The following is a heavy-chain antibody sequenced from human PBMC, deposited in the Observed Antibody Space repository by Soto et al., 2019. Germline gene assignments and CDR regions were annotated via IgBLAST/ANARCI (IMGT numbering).Heavy chain of an antibody. Sequence: QVQLVESGGGVVQPGRSLRLSCAASGFTFSSYGMHWVRQAPGKGLEWVAVISYDGSNKYYADSVKGRFTISRDNSKNTLYLQMNSLRAEDTAVYYCAKDGGSSQTYGMDVWGQGTTVTASS. CDR2: ISYDGSNK. CDR1: GFTFSSYG. V-gene: IGHV3-30*18. CDR3: AKDGGSSQTYGMDV. D-gene: IGHD6-13*01. J-gene: IGHJ6*02.